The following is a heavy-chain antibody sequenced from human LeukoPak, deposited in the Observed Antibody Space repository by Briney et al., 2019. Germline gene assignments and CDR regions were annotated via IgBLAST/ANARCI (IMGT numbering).Heavy chain of an antibody. CDR2: IKQDGSEK. CDR1: EFTLSSYW. Sequence: GGSLRLSCAASEFTLSSYWMSWVRQAPGKGLEWVANIKQDGSEKYYVASVKGRFTISRDNAKNSLYLQMNSLRAEDTAVYYCARYLNSGPADYWGQGSLVIVSS. J-gene: IGHJ4*02. D-gene: IGHD6-19*01. V-gene: IGHV3-7*01. CDR3: ARYLNSGPADY.